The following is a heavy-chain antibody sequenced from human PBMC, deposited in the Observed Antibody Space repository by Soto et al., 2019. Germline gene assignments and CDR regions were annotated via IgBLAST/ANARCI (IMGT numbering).Heavy chain of an antibody. Sequence: ASVKVSCKASGYSFTSLDINWVRQTAGQGLEWMGWMEPSTGTTGYAQKFQGRVTMTRDTSINTAYMELTTLTSDDTDFYYCARGVSEGVDYWGQGPLVTVYS. J-gene: IGHJ4*02. V-gene: IGHV1-8*01. D-gene: IGHD1-26*01. CDR1: GYSFTSLD. CDR2: MEPSTGTT. CDR3: ARGVSEGVDY.